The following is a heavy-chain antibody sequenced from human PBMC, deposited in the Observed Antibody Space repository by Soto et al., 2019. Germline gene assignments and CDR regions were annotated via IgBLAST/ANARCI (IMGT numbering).Heavy chain of an antibody. CDR2: LYYSGIT. D-gene: IGHD6-13*01. CDR1: GGSISSSSYY. Sequence: QLQLQESGPGLVKPSETLSLTCTVSGGSISSSSYYWGWLRQPPGKGLEWIGSLYYSGITYYNPSLKSRVTVSVDTSKNQFSLKLSSVTAADTAVYYCARQPLYSASFGKGWFDPWGQGALVTVSS. CDR3: ARQPLYSASFGKGWFDP. V-gene: IGHV4-39*01. J-gene: IGHJ5*02.